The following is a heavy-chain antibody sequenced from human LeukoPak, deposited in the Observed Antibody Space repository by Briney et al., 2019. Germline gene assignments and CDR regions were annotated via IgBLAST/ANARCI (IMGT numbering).Heavy chain of an antibody. Sequence: GGSLRLSCAASGFTLRSYTMNWVRQAPGKGLEWVSSIGISSNKIYYADSVKGRFIISRDNAKNSVYLQMNSLRAEDTAVYYCAKVRYGSGDYWGQGTLVTVSS. CDR1: GFTLRSYT. V-gene: IGHV3-21*04. CDR2: IGISSNKI. D-gene: IGHD3-10*01. J-gene: IGHJ4*02. CDR3: AKVRYGSGDY.